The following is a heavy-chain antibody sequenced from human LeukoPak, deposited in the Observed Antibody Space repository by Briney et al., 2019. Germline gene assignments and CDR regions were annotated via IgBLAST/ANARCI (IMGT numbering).Heavy chain of an antibody. J-gene: IGHJ4*02. V-gene: IGHV1-46*01. D-gene: IGHD6-19*01. CDR3: ATTPLWLVPEFDY. CDR1: GYTFTSYY. Sequence: ASVKVSCKASGYTFTSYYMHWVRQAPGQGLEWMGIINPSGGSTSYAQNFQGRVTMTRDTSTSTVYMELSSLRAEDTAVCYCATTPLWLVPEFDYWGQGTLVTVSS. CDR2: INPSGGST.